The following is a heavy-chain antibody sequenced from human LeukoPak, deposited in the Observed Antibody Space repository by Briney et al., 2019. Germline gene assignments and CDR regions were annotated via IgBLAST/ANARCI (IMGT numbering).Heavy chain of an antibody. J-gene: IGHJ6*02. CDR3: AREYRSYSNYGYYYYYGMDV. CDR2: IWYDGSNK. Sequence: PGRSLRLSCAASGFTFSSYGMHWVRQAPGKGLEWVAVIWYDGSNKYYADSVKGRFTISRDNSKNTLYLQMNSLRAEDTAVYYCAREYRSYSNYGYYYYYGMDVGGQGTTVTVSS. V-gene: IGHV3-33*01. CDR1: GFTFSSYG. D-gene: IGHD4-4*01.